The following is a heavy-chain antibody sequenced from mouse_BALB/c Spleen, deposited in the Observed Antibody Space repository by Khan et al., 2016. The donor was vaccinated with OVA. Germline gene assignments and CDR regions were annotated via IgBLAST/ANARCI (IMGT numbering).Heavy chain of an antibody. J-gene: IGHJ2*01. CDR2: LAYSGST. V-gene: IGHV3-2*02. Sequence: EVQLQESGPGLLKPSQSLSLTCTVTGYSITSDYAWNWIRPFPGNKLEWIAYLAYSGSTTYNPSLRSRLSITRTTSKHHFFLQLISVTTEDTAEYYGDCWRVLLRDPDYFDYWGQGTTRTVSS. CDR3: DCWRVLLRDPDYFDY. CDR1: GYSITSDYA. D-gene: IGHD1-1*01.